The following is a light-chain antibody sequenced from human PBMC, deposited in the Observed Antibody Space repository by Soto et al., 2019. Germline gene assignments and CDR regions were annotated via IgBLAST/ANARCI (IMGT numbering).Light chain of an antibody. CDR1: QSVSSSY. Sequence: EIVLTQSPGTLSLSPGERATLSCRASQSVSSSYLAWYQQKPGQAPRLLIYGASSRATGIPDRLSGSGSGTDFTLTISRLEPEDFEVYYCQQDRSFGQGXKV. CDR2: GAS. CDR3: QQDRS. J-gene: IGKJ1*01. V-gene: IGKV3-20*01.